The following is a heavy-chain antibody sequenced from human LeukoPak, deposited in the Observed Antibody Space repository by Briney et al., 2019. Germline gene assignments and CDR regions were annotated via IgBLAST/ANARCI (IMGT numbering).Heavy chain of an antibody. CDR1: GFTFSSYA. Sequence: GGSLRLSCAASGFTFSSYAMSWVRQAPGKGLEWVSAISGSGGSTYYADSVKGRFTISRDNSKNTLYLQMNSLRAEDTDVYYCAKDREYSSSSPIDYWGQGTLVTVSS. J-gene: IGHJ4*02. CDR3: AKDREYSSSSPIDY. CDR2: ISGSGGST. V-gene: IGHV3-23*01. D-gene: IGHD6-6*01.